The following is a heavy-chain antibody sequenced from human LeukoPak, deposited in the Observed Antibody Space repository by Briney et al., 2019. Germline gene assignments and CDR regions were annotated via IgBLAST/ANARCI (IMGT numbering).Heavy chain of an antibody. CDR3: ARDYGGSYYPDY. J-gene: IGHJ4*02. Sequence: SVKVSCKASGGTFSSYAISWVRQAPGQGLEWTGRIIPILGIANYAQKFQGRVTITADKSTSTAYMELSSLRSEDTAVYYCARDYGGSYYPDYWGQGTLVTVSS. D-gene: IGHD1-26*01. CDR2: IIPILGIA. V-gene: IGHV1-69*04. CDR1: GGTFSSYA.